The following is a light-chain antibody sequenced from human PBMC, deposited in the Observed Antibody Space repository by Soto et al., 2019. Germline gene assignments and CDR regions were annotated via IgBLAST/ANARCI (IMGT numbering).Light chain of an antibody. J-gene: IGKJ1*01. CDR3: QQYNDNWT. V-gene: IGKV1-5*03. CDR1: QSISSW. Sequence: DIPMTQSPSTLSASVGDRVTITCRASQSISSWLAWYQQKPGTAPKLLIYKASTLQGGVPSRFSGSGSGTEFTLTISSLQPDDSATYYCQQYNDNWTFGQGTKVEIK. CDR2: KAS.